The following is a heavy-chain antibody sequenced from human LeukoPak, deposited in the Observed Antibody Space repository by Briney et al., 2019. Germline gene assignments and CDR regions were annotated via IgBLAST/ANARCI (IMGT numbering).Heavy chain of an antibody. D-gene: IGHD3-10*01. Sequence: GGSLRLSCAPSGFTFRSYWMHWVREAPGKGLVWVSRINSDGSSKSYADSVKGRFTISRDNAKNTLYLQMNSLRAEDTAVYHCARDRGGSAFDILGQGTMVTVSS. CDR3: ARDRGGSAFDI. CDR2: INSDGSSK. CDR1: GFTFRSYW. V-gene: IGHV3-74*01. J-gene: IGHJ3*02.